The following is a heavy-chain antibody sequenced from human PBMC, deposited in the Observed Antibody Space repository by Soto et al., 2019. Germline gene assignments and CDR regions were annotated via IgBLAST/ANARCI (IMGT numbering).Heavy chain of an antibody. CDR2: IDHSGST. J-gene: IGHJ5*02. Sequence: QVQLQQWGAGLLKPSETLSLTCADYGGSFSDYYWSWILQPPGKGLEWIGEIDHSGSTTYNPSLKSRVTILVDTSKKQFSLKLSSVTAADTAVYYCARGNWFDPWGQGTLVTVSS. V-gene: IGHV4-34*01. CDR3: ARGNWFDP. CDR1: GGSFSDYY.